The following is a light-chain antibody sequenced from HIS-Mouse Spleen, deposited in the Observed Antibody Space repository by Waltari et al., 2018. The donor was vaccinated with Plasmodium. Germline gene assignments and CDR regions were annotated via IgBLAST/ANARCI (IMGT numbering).Light chain of an antibody. CDR3: YSTDSSGNHRV. V-gene: IGLV3-10*01. J-gene: IGLJ3*02. CDR2: EET. Sequence: SYELTQPPSVSVSPGQTARITCSGDALPTKYAYWYQQKSGQAPFMVIYEETKSPAGIPERFSGSSSGTMANLTISGAQVEDEADYYCYSTDSSGNHRVFGGGTKLTVL. CDR1: ALPTKY.